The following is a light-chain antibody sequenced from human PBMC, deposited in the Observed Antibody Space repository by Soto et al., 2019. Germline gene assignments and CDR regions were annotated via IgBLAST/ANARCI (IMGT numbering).Light chain of an antibody. CDR3: QQSYGTPRT. J-gene: IGKJ1*01. V-gene: IGKV1-39*01. CDR1: QSVITY. Sequence: DIPMTQSPSSLSASVGDRVTITCRASQSVITYLNWYQQKPGKAPKLLIYAASSLQGGVPSRFSGSGSGTDFTLTISSLQPEDFATYYCQQSYGTPRTFGQGTKVEIK. CDR2: AAS.